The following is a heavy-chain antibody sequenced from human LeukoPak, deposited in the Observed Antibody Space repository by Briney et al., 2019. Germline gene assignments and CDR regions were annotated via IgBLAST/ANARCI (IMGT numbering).Heavy chain of an antibody. CDR1: GFTFSSYE. CDR3: ASWAIVASSLFDY. D-gene: IGHD2-15*01. Sequence: GGSLRLSCAASGFTFSSYEMNWVRQAPGKGLEWVSYISSGGSPIYYADSVKGRFTISRDNAKNSLYLQMNSLRAEDTAVYYCASWAIVASSLFDYWGQGTLVTGSS. CDR2: ISSGGSPI. J-gene: IGHJ4*02. V-gene: IGHV3-48*03.